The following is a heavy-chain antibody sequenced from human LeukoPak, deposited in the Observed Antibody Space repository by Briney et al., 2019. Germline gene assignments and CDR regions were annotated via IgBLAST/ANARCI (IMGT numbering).Heavy chain of an antibody. D-gene: IGHD3-16*01. CDR1: GGSNSSYY. J-gene: IGHJ4*02. Sequence: SDTLSLTCTVSGGSNSSYYWSWIRQPPGKGLEWIGYIYYSGSTNYNPSLKSRVTISVDTSKNQFSLTLSSVTAADTAVYYCARHTFGSHFDYWGQGTLVTVSS. CDR2: IYYSGST. CDR3: ARHTFGSHFDY. V-gene: IGHV4-59*08.